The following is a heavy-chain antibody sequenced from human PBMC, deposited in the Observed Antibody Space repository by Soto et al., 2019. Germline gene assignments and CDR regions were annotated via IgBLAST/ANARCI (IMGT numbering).Heavy chain of an antibody. J-gene: IGHJ6*02. CDR3: ARKYCSGGSCYRNFYCYYYYGMDV. CDR1: GGTFSSYA. V-gene: IGHV1-69*01. Sequence: QVQLVQSGAEVKKPGSSVKVSCKASGGTFSSYAISWVRQAPGQGLEWMGGIIPIFGTANYAQKFQGRVTITTDESTSTAYMELSSLRSEDTAVYYCARKYCSGGSCYRNFYCYYYYGMDVWGQGTTVTVSS. D-gene: IGHD2-15*01. CDR2: IIPIFGTA.